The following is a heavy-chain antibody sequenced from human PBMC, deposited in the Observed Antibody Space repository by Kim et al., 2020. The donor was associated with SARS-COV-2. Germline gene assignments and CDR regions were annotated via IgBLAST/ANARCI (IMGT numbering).Heavy chain of an antibody. CDR3: ARDNWNFGREIYYYYGMDV. V-gene: IGHV1-46*01. J-gene: IGHJ6*02. D-gene: IGHD1-7*01. CDR2: INPSGGST. CDR1: GYTFTSYY. Sequence: ASVKVSCKASGYTFTSYYMHWVRQAPGQGLEWMGIINPSGGSTSYAQKFQGRVTMTRDTSTSTIYMELSSLRSEDTAVYYCARDNWNFGREIYYYYGMDVWGQGTTVTVSS.